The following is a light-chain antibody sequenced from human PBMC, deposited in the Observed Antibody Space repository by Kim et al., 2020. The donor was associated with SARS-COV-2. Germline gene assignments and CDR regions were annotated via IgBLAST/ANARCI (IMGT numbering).Light chain of an antibody. CDR2: DVS. Sequence: QSLTISCTGTSRDVGGYNYVSWYQQHPGKAPKLMIYDVSNRPSGVSNRFSGSKSGNTASLTISGLQAEDEADYDCSSYTSSSTPYVFGTGTKVTVL. CDR1: SRDVGGYNY. CDR3: SSYTSSSTPYV. V-gene: IGLV2-14*03. J-gene: IGLJ1*01.